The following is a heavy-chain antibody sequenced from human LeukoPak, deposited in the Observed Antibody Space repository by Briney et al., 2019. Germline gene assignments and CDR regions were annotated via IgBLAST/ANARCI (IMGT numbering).Heavy chain of an antibody. Sequence: GGSLRLSCAASGFTFSSYAMHWVRQAPGKGLEDVSAITSNGDKTYYGNSVKGRFTISRDNSKNTLYLQMGSLRIEDMAVYYCARGGATTLFDYWGQGTLVTVSS. V-gene: IGHV3-64*01. CDR3: ARGGATTLFDY. CDR1: GFTFSSYA. J-gene: IGHJ4*02. CDR2: ITSNGDKT. D-gene: IGHD1-26*01.